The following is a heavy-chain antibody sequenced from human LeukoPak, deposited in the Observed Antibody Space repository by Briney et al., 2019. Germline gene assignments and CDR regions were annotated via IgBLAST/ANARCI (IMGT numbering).Heavy chain of an antibody. CDR1: GFTFSSYG. CDR3: ARDRPDYGDYLLDLDY. V-gene: IGHV3-33*01. Sequence: PGGSLRLSCAASGFTFSSYGMHWVRQAPGKGLEWVAVIWYDGSNKYYADSVKGRFTISRDNSKNTLYLQMNSLRAEDTAVYYCARDRPDYGDYLLDLDYWGQGTLVTVSS. D-gene: IGHD4-17*01. CDR2: IWYDGSNK. J-gene: IGHJ4*02.